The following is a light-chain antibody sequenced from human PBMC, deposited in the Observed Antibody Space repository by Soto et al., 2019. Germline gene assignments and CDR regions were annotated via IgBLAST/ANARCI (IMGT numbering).Light chain of an antibody. J-gene: IGLJ3*02. Sequence: QSALTQPASVSGSPGQSITISCTGTSSDVGNYNLVSWYQHYPGKAPKLIIYEGTKRPSGVSHRFSASKSGDAASLTISGLRADDEADYHCCSYAGGSIGVFGGGTKLTVL. CDR2: EGT. V-gene: IGLV2-23*01. CDR1: SSDVGNYNL. CDR3: CSYAGGSIGV.